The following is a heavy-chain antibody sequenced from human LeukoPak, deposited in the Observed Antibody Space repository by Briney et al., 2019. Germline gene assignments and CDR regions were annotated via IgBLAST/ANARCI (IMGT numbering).Heavy chain of an antibody. V-gene: IGHV1-69*04. CDR2: IIPIFGIA. J-gene: IGHJ4*02. Sequence: GASVKVSCKASGVTFSSSAISWVRHAPGQGLEWMGRIIPIFGIANYAQTLQGRVTTTADKSTSTAYMELSSLRSEDTAVYYCARDKYISSLGDYWGQGTLVTVSS. CDR3: ARDKYISSLGDY. D-gene: IGHD6-6*01. CDR1: GVTFSSSA.